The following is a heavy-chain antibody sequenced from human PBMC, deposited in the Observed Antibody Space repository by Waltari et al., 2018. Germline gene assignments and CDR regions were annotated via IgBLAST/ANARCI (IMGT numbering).Heavy chain of an antibody. J-gene: IGHJ1*01. Sequence: QVQLVQSGAEVKKPGSSVKVSCKASGGTFSSYAISWVRPAPGPGLGWMGGIIPIFGTANYAQKFQGRVTITADESTSTAYMELSSLRSEDTAVYYCARDRAYYYDSSGYYYPYFQHWGQGTLVTVSS. D-gene: IGHD3-22*01. CDR2: IIPIFGTA. CDR1: GGTFSSYA. CDR3: ARDRAYYYDSSGYYYPYFQH. V-gene: IGHV1-69*01.